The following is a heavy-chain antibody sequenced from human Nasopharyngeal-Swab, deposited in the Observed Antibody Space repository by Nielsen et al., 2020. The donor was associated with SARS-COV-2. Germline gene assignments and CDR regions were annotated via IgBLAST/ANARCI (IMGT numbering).Heavy chain of an antibody. D-gene: IGHD3-22*01. V-gene: IGHV4-34*01. CDR2: INHSGST. Sequence: WIRQPPGKGLEWIGEINHSGSTNYNPSLKSRVTISVDTSKNQFSLKLSSVTAADTAVYYCARGQGPRHYYDSSGYYYDVLGRVYYFDYWGQGTLVTVSS. J-gene: IGHJ4*02. CDR3: ARGQGPRHYYDSSGYYYDVLGRVYYFDY.